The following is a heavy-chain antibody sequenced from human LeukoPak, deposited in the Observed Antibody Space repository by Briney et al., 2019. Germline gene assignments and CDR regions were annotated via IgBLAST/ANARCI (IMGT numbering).Heavy chain of an antibody. J-gene: IGHJ4*02. CDR2: IWYDGSKK. CDR3: ARDLSSVGPDY. Sequence: PGGSLRLSCAASGFTFSSYGMHWVRQAPGKGLEWVAIIWYDGSKKFYADSVKGRYIISRDNSKNTLYLQMNSLRAEDSAVYYCARDLSSVGPDYWGQGTLVTVSS. CDR1: GFTFSSYG. V-gene: IGHV3-33*01.